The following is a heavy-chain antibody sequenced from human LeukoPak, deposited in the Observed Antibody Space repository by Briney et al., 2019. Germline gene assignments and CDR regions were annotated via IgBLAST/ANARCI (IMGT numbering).Heavy chain of an antibody. D-gene: IGHD5-12*01. CDR2: ISSSGSTI. V-gene: IGHV3-48*03. CDR3: ARGRGPHLFDP. CDR1: GFTFSSYE. Sequence: GGSLRLSCAASGFTFSSYEMNWVRQAPGKGLEWISYISSSGSTIYYADSVKGRFTISRDNAQNSLYLQMNSLRAEDTAVYYCARGRGPHLFDPWGQGTLVTVSS. J-gene: IGHJ5*02.